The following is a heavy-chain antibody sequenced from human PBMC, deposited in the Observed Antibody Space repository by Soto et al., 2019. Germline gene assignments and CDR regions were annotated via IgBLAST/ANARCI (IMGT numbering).Heavy chain of an antibody. CDR2: ISAYNGNT. CDR1: GYTFTSYG. J-gene: IGHJ6*02. V-gene: IGHV1-18*04. CDR3: ARVADLSATPWWYYGMDV. D-gene: IGHD2-15*01. Sequence: ASVKVSCKASGYTFTSYGISWVRQAPGQGLEWMGWISAYNGNTNYAQKLQGRVTMTTDKSTSTAYMELRSLRSDDTAVYYCARVADLSATPWWYYGMDVWGQGTTVTVSS.